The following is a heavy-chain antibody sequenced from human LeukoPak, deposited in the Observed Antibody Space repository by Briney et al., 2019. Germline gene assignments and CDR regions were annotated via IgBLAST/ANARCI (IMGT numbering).Heavy chain of an antibody. CDR3: AREPVPGTAPR. D-gene: IGHD6-19*01. CDR2: ISSSGTYI. J-gene: IGHJ4*02. V-gene: IGHV3-21*01. CDR1: GFTFSSYS. Sequence: PGGSLRLTCAASGFTFSSYSMNWVRQAPGKGLEWVSSISSSGTYIYYADSVRGRFTVSRDNAKNSLYLRMNSLRADDMAVYYCAREPVPGTAPRWGQGTLVTISS.